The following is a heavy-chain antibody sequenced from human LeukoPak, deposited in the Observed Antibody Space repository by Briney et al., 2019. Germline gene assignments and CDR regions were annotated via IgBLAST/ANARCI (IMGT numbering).Heavy chain of an antibody. CDR2: IYHSGST. J-gene: IGHJ6*02. CDR1: GDSISSYGYS. Sequence: PSQTLSLTCAVSGDSISSYGYSWSWVRQPPGKGLEWIGYIYHSGSTYYNPSLKSRVTISVDRSKNQFSLNLSSVTAADTAVYYCARETRYCSGGSCYSGMDVWGQGTTVTVSS. V-gene: IGHV4-30-2*01. D-gene: IGHD2-15*01. CDR3: ARETRYCSGGSCYSGMDV.